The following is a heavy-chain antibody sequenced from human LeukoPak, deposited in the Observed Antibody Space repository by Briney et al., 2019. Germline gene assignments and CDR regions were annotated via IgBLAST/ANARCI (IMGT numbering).Heavy chain of an antibody. CDR2: INHSGST. CDR1: GGSFSGYY. Sequence: SETLSLTCAVYGGSFSGYYWSWIRQPPGKGLEWIGEINHSGSTNYNPSLKSRVTISVDTSKNQFSLKLSSVTAADTAVYYCASLGYSSDYWGQGTLVTVSS. J-gene: IGHJ4*02. D-gene: IGHD6-13*01. V-gene: IGHV4-34*01. CDR3: ASLGYSSDY.